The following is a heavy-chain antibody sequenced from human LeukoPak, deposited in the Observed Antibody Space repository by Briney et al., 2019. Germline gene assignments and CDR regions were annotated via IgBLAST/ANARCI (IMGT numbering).Heavy chain of an antibody. D-gene: IGHD5-18*01. CDR2: ISGSGGST. Sequence: GGSLRLSCAASGFTFSSYAMSWVRQAPGKGLEWVSAISGSGGSTYYADSVKGRFTISRDNSKNSLYLQMNSLRVEDTAFYYCARDLAYSRLDYWGQGMLVTVSS. CDR1: GFTFSSYA. V-gene: IGHV3-23*01. J-gene: IGHJ4*02. CDR3: ARDLAYSRLDY.